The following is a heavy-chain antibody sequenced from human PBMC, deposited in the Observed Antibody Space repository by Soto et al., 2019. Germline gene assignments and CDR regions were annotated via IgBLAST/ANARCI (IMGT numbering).Heavy chain of an antibody. CDR3: ARVGVAARPTYGMDV. CDR1: GYTFTSYG. J-gene: IGHJ6*02. CDR2: ISAYNGNT. Sequence: QVQLVQSGAEVKKPGASVKVSCKASGYTFTSYGISWVRQAPGQGLEWMGWISAYNGNTNYAQKLHGRVTMSTDTSPSTAYMELRSLRSADTAVYYCARVGVAARPTYGMDVWGQWTTVTVSS. V-gene: IGHV1-18*04. D-gene: IGHD6-6*01.